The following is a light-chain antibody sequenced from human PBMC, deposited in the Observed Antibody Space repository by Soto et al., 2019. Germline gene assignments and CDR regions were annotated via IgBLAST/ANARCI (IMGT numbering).Light chain of an antibody. Sequence: DIQITQSPSTLSGSVGNRVAISSXASQTISSWLAWYQQKPGKAPKLLIYKASTLKSGVPSRFSGSGSGTEFTLTISSLQPDDFATYYCQHYNSYSEAFGQGTKVDI. V-gene: IGKV1-5*03. CDR3: QHYNSYSEA. J-gene: IGKJ1*01. CDR2: KAS. CDR1: QTISSW.